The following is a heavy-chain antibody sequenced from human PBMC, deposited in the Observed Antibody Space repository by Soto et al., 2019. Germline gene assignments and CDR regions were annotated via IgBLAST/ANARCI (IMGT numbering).Heavy chain of an antibody. V-gene: IGHV4-39*01. J-gene: IGHJ4*02. Sequence: PSETLSLTCTVSGGSVTNSSYYWGWIGQSPGKGLEWIGSVYYRGRSYSKSSVKSRVTISVDTSKNRFSLSLNSVTASDTAVYFCVGQRTTVPTQAYFDYWGPGALVTVSS. CDR3: VGQRTTVPTQAYFDY. CDR2: VYYRGRS. CDR1: GGSVTNSSYY. D-gene: IGHD4-17*01.